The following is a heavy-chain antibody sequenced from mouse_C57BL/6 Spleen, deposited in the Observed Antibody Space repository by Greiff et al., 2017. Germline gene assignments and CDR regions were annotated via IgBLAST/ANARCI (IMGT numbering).Heavy chain of an antibody. J-gene: IGHJ4*01. CDR1: GYSFTDYN. CDR3: ASFYYGNYSSFYDAMDY. CDR2: INPNDGTT. Sequence: VQLQQSGPELVKPGASVKISCKASGYSFTDYNMNWVKQSNGKSLEWIGVINPNDGTTSYNQKFKGKATLTVDQSSSTAYMQLNSLTSEDSAVYYSASFYYGNYSSFYDAMDYWGQGTSVTVSS. V-gene: IGHV1-39*01. D-gene: IGHD2-1*01.